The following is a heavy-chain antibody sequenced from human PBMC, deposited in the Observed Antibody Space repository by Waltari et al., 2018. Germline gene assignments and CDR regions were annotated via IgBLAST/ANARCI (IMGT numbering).Heavy chain of an antibody. CDR3: AKGPLDYWTF. Sequence: EVQLVESGGGLVQPGGSLRLSGSASGFTFSSIASRWVRQAPGKGLEWVSAISGSCGSTYYADSVKGRFTISRDNSKNTLYLQMNSLRAEDTAVYYCAKGPLDYWTFWGQGTLVTVSS. V-gene: IGHV3-23*04. J-gene: IGHJ4*02. CDR1: GFTFSSIA. CDR2: ISGSCGST. D-gene: IGHD3-3*01.